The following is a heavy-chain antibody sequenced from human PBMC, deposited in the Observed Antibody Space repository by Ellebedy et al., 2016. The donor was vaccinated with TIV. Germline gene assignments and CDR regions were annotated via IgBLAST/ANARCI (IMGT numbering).Heavy chain of an antibody. CDR2: ISGSGGRT. CDR3: TKVARFSSSSRWFDP. J-gene: IGHJ5*02. D-gene: IGHD6-6*01. V-gene: IGHV3-23*01. CDR1: GFTFISYA. Sequence: GESLKISXAASGFTFISYAMSWVRQAPGKGPEWVSTISGSGGRTYYADSVKGRFTISRDNSRNTLYLQMNNLRAEDTAVYYCTKVARFSSSSRWFDPWGQGTLVTVSS.